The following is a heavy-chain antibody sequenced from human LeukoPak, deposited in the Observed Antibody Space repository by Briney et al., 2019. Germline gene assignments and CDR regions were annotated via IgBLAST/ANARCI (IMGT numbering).Heavy chain of an antibody. V-gene: IGHV4-59*01. CDR1: GGSISSYY. D-gene: IGHD6-6*01. CDR2: IYYSGST. CDR3: ASLYSSSLYYYMDV. J-gene: IGHJ6*03. Sequence: PSETLSLTCTVSGGSISSYYWSWIRQPPGKGLEWIGYIYYSGSTNYNPSLKSRVTISVDTSKNQFSLKLSSVTAADTAVYYCASLYSSSLYYYMDVWGKGTTVTVSS.